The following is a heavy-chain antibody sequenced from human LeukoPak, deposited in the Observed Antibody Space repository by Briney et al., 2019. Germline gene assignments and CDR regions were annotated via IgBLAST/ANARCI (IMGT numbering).Heavy chain of an antibody. V-gene: IGHV3-7*01. D-gene: IGHD6-13*01. J-gene: IGHJ4*02. CDR3: ATTLNIATPGHL. Sequence: GGSLRLSCAASGFTFSTYWMSWVRQAPGKGLEWVANINQDGSEKYCVDSVKGRFTISRDNAKNSLYLQMNSLRAEDTGVYYCATTLNIATPGHLWGQGALVTVSS. CDR1: GFTFSTYW. CDR2: INQDGSEK.